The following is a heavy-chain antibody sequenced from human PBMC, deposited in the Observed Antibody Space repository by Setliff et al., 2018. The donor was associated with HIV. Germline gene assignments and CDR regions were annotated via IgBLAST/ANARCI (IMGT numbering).Heavy chain of an antibody. CDR3: VRDPRFSGYAQAFDF. CDR1: GYTFTYLF. D-gene: IGHD5-12*01. Sequence: EASVKVSCKASGYTFTYLFIHWVRLAPGRGLEWMGVINPKSGDTNYAQKFQGRVTMTRDTSISTAYMELDRLGSDDTAVYYCVRDPRFSGYAQAFDFWGQGTQVTVSS. CDR2: INPKSGDT. V-gene: IGHV1-2*02. J-gene: IGHJ4*02.